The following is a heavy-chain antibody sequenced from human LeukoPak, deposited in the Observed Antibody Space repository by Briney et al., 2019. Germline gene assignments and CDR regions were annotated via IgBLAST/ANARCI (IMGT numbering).Heavy chain of an antibody. J-gene: IGHJ5*02. CDR2: INPSGGST. Sequence: GASVKVSCKASGYTFTSYYMHCVRQAPGQGLEWMGIINPSGGSTSYAQKFQGRVTMTRDTSTSTVYMELSSLRSEDTAVYYCAREGDYYDSSGPTWFDPWGQGTLVTVSS. D-gene: IGHD3-22*01. CDR3: AREGDYYDSSGPTWFDP. CDR1: GYTFTSYY. V-gene: IGHV1-46*03.